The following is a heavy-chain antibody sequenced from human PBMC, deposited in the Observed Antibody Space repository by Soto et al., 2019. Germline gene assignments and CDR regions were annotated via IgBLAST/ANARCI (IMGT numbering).Heavy chain of an antibody. CDR1: GGSISSSSYY. CDR2: IYYSGST. V-gene: IGHV4-39*01. J-gene: IGHJ2*01. D-gene: IGHD5-18*01. Sequence: SETLSLTCTVSGGSISSSSYYWGWIRQPPGKGLEWIGSIYYSGSTYYNPSLKSRVTISVDTSKNQFSLKLSSVTAADTAVYYCARHVKRSYGFWYFDLWGRGTLVTVSS. CDR3: ARHVKRSYGFWYFDL.